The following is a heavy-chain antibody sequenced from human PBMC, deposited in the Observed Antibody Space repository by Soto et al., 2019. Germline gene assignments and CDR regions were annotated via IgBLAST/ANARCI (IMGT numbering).Heavy chain of an antibody. Sequence: PVKVSCKASGYTFTSYGISWVRQAPGQALEWMGWISAYNGNTNYAQKLQGRVTMTTDTSTSTAYMELRRLRSDVTAVYYCARVRRGYDILPGYCSPSWYYYGMDVWGQGTTVTASS. CDR2: ISAYNGNT. D-gene: IGHD3-9*01. J-gene: IGHJ6*02. CDR1: GYTFTSYG. CDR3: ARVRRGYDILPGYCSPSWYYYGMDV. V-gene: IGHV1-18*01.